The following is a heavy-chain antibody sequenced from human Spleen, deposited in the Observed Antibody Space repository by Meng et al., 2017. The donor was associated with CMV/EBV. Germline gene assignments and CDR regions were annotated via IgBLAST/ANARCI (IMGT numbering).Heavy chain of an antibody. V-gene: IGHV4-61*01. J-gene: IGHJ5*02. Sequence: VSGVFVSSDTYHWSFLRQPPGKGLAWFGHSYSGRSNAYNPSLKSRVTISLDTSKNQFSLKLDSVTAADTAVYYCATFIVGNGGRGSWGQGTLVTVSS. D-gene: IGHD1-26*01. CDR1: GVFVSSDTYH. CDR3: ATFIVGNGGRGS. CDR2: SYSGRSN.